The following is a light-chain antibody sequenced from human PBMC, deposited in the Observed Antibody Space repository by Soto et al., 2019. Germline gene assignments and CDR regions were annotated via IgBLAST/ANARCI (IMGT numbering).Light chain of an antibody. CDR1: QSISSW. CDR3: QQYNSEGT. Sequence: DIQMTQSPSTLSASVGDRVTITCRASQSISSWLAWYQQKPGKAPKLLIYDASSLESGVPSRFSGSGSGTEFTLTISSLQPDEFATYYCQQYNSEGTFGQGTKVDIK. J-gene: IGKJ1*01. V-gene: IGKV1-5*01. CDR2: DAS.